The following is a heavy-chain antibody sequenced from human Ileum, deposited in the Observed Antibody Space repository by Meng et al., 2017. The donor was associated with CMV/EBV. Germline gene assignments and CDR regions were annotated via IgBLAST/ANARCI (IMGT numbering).Heavy chain of an antibody. J-gene: IGHJ4*02. CDR1: GDSSSKNLW. CDR2: ISHSGST. D-gene: IGHD2-8*02. CDR3: ARSPGFWSLDF. V-gene: IGHV4-4*01. Sequence: LTCAVSGDSSSKNLWWRWVRQPPGKGLEWIGEISHSGSTKFNPSLQSRVTISLDKTNNHFSLRLTSVTAADTGVYFCARSPGFWSLDFWGRGTLVTVSS.